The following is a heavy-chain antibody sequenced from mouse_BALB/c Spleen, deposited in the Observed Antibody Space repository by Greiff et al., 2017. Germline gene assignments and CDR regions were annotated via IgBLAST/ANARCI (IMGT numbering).Heavy chain of an antibody. CDR3: ARGGLLPFAY. CDR1: GFTFSSYA. D-gene: IGHD2-3*01. Sequence: EVKLVESGGGLVKPGGSLKLSCAASGFTFSSYAMSWVRQSPEKRLEWVAEISSGGSYTYYPDTVTGRFTISRDNAKNTLYLEMSSLRSEDTAMYYCARGGLLPFAYWGQGTLVTVSA. V-gene: IGHV5-9-4*01. J-gene: IGHJ3*01. CDR2: ISSGGSYT.